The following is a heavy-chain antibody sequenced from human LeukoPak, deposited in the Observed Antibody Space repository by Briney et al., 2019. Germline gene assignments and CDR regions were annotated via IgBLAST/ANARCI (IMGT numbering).Heavy chain of an antibody. CDR1: GYTFTSYA. Sequence: ASVKVSCKASGYTFTSYAMHWVRQAPGQRLEWMGGINAGNGNTKYSQKFQGRVTITRDTSASTAYMELSSLRSEDTAVYYCARALQVPAASGMDVWGKGTTVTVSS. V-gene: IGHV1-3*01. J-gene: IGHJ6*04. D-gene: IGHD2-2*01. CDR2: INAGNGNT. CDR3: ARALQVPAASGMDV.